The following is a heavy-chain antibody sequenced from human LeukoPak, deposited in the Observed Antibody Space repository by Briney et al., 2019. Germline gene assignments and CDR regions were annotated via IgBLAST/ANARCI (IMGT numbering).Heavy chain of an antibody. J-gene: IGHJ4*02. Sequence: GGSLRLSCAASGFTFRDYYMSWIRQAPGKGLEWVSYISSSGSTIYYADSVKGRFATSRDNAKNSLYLQMNSLRAEDTAVYYCVRDDDRPDNGLDYWGQGTLVTVSS. D-gene: IGHD3-22*01. CDR3: VRDDDRPDNGLDY. CDR1: GFTFRDYY. CDR2: ISSSGSTI. V-gene: IGHV3-11*04.